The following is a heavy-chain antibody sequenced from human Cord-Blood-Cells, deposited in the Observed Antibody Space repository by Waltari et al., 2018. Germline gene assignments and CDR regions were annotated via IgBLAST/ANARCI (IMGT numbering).Heavy chain of an antibody. V-gene: IGHV3-73*02. Sequence: EVQLVESGGGLVQPGGSLKLSCAASGFPFMGSATPWVRQASGKGLEWVGRIRSKANSYATAYAASVKGRFTISRDDSKNTAYLQMNSLKTEDTAVYYCTRHGTNWGYYWGQGTLVTVSS. D-gene: IGHD7-27*01. CDR2: IRSKANSYAT. J-gene: IGHJ4*02. CDR1: GFPFMGSA. CDR3: TRHGTNWGYY.